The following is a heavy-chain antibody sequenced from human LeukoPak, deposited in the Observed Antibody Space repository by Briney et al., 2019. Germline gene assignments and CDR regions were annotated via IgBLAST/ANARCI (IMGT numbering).Heavy chain of an antibody. Sequence: SETLSLTCAVYGGSFSGYYWGWIRQPPGKGLEWIGSIYYSGSTYYNPSLKSRVTISVDTSKNQFSLKLSSVTAADTAVYYCASAIVGATYFDYWGQGTLVTVSS. CDR1: GGSFSGYY. V-gene: IGHV4-39*01. D-gene: IGHD1-26*01. CDR2: IYYSGST. J-gene: IGHJ4*02. CDR3: ASAIVGATYFDY.